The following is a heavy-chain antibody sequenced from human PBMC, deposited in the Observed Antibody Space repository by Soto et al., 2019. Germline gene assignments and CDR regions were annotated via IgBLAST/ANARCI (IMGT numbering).Heavy chain of an antibody. J-gene: IGHJ6*02. CDR2: IYYTGNT. CDR1: YGSISNYY. V-gene: IGHV4-59*01. Sequence: LTCTVSYGSISNYYWNWIRQPPGKGLEWIGYIYYTGNTNSNPSLKSRVTLSVDTSKNQLSLKLTSVTAADTAVYYCARESDIPYGIDVWGQGTTVTVSS. CDR3: ARESDIPYGIDV.